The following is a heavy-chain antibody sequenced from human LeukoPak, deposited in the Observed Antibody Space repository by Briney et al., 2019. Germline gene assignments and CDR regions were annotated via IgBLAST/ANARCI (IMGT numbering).Heavy chain of an antibody. V-gene: IGHV3-48*01. J-gene: IGHJ4*02. CDR1: GFTFSSYS. CDR3: ARDSTIRSFDY. D-gene: IGHD5-12*01. CDR2: ISSSSSTI. Sequence: PGGSLRLSCAASGFTFSSYSMNWVRQAPGKGLEWVSYISSSSSTIYYADSVKGRFTISRDNSKNTLYLQMNSLRAEDTAVYYCARDSTIRSFDYWGQGTLVTVSS.